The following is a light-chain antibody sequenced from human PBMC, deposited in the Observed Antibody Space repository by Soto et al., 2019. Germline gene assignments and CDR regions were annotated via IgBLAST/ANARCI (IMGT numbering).Light chain of an antibody. CDR2: DVS. V-gene: IGLV2-14*01. CDR3: SSYTSSSTYVV. CDR1: SSDVGGYNY. Sequence: QSALTQPASVSGSPGQSITISCTGTSSDVGGYNYVSWYQQHPGKARKPMIYDVSNRPSGVSNRFSGSKSGNTASLTISGLQAEDEADYYCSSYTSSSTYVVFGGGTKLTVL. J-gene: IGLJ2*01.